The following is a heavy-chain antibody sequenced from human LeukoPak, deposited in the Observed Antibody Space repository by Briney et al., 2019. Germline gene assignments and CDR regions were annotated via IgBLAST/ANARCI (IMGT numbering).Heavy chain of an antibody. D-gene: IGHD6-25*01. J-gene: IGHJ4*02. CDR2: VYYGRSP. Sequence: SETLSLTCTVSGDSISRSTYYWAWIRQPPGKGLEWIGSVYYGRSPYFNPSLESRATISVDTSKNHFSLKMGSVTAADTAVYYCARSSGTGTFSYWGQGTLVTVSS. V-gene: IGHV4-39*02. CDR1: GDSISRSTYY. CDR3: ARSSGTGTFSY.